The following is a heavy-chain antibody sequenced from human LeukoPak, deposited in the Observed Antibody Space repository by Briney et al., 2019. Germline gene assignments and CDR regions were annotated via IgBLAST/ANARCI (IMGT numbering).Heavy chain of an antibody. CDR3: ARGGEVMWWFDP. D-gene: IGHD3-16*01. Sequence: SETLSLTCTVSGFSISTYYWSWLRQPPGKGLEWLGYIYNSGSTNHNPSLKSRVTISVDTSKNQFSLKLSSVTAADTAVYYCARGGEVMWWFDPWGQGALVTVAS. J-gene: IGHJ5*02. CDR2: IYNSGST. V-gene: IGHV4-59*01. CDR1: GFSISTYY.